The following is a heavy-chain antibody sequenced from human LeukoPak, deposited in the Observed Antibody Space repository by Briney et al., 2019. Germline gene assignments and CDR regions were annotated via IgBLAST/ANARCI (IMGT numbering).Heavy chain of an antibody. Sequence: GGSLRLSCAASGFTFSSYAMSWVRQAPGKGLEWVSAISGSGGSTYYADSVKGRFTISRDNSKNTLYLQMNSLRAEDTAVYYCAKKIVGIAVAGNAFDIWGQGTMVTVSS. D-gene: IGHD6-19*01. CDR3: AKKIVGIAVAGNAFDI. CDR1: GFTFSSYA. V-gene: IGHV3-23*01. J-gene: IGHJ3*02. CDR2: ISGSGGST.